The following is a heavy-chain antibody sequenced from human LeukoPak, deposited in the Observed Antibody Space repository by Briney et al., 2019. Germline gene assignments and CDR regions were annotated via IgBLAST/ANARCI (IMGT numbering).Heavy chain of an antibody. CDR2: ISYTGGT. D-gene: IGHD1-26*01. J-gene: IGHJ4*02. Sequence: SETLSLTCTVSGGSVNNGPYYWSWIRQHPGKGLEWIRYISYTGGTYYNPSLERRVSMSVDTSKNQFSLKLSSVTAADTAMYYCARIIVGASFDYWGQGTLVTVSS. CDR3: ARIIVGASFDY. CDR1: GGSVNNGPYY. V-gene: IGHV4-31*03.